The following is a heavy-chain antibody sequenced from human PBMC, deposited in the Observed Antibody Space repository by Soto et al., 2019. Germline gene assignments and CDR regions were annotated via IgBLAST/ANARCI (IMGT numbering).Heavy chain of an antibody. CDR2: ISGNSNYM. CDR1: GFTFSTYN. J-gene: IGHJ4*02. Sequence: PGGSLRLSCTASGFTFSTYNMIWVRQTPGKGLEWVSSISGNSNYMNYADSVKGRFTISRDHAKNSLYLQMNRLRAEDTAVYYCARLLTNDYWGQGTLVTVSS. CDR3: ARLLTNDY. V-gene: IGHV3-21*01.